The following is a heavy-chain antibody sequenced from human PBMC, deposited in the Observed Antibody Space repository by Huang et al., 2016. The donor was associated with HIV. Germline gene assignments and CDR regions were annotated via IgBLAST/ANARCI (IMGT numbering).Heavy chain of an antibody. CDR2: IIPLFLAP. CDR1: GGSFSDQI. V-gene: IGHV1-69*01. CDR3: AMSLRYQYDSRSYWGRYFDY. D-gene: IGHD3-16*01. J-gene: IGHJ4*02. Sequence: QVQLEQSGPAVRKPGSSVKVSCQASGGSFSDQIISWVRQDPGQRFEWMGGIIPLFLAPAYAQEFKGRVTITADESTATIYMELNSLTSEDTAVYYCAMSLRYQYDSRSYWGRYFDYWGQGTLVTVSS.